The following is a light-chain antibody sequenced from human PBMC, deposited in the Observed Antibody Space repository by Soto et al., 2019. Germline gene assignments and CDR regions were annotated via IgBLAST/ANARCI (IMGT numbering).Light chain of an antibody. Sequence: DIPMTQSPSSLSASVGDRVTITCRASQGISNSLAWYQQKPGKVPKLLIYAASTRQSGVPSRFSGSGSGTDFTLTISSLQPEDVATYYCHEYGIVPLTFGQGTKVAIE. CDR3: HEYGIVPLT. CDR2: AAS. J-gene: IGKJ1*01. CDR1: QGISNS. V-gene: IGKV1-27*01.